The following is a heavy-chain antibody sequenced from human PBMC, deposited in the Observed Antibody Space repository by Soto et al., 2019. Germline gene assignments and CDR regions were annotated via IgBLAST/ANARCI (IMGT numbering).Heavy chain of an antibody. J-gene: IGHJ4*02. V-gene: IGHV4-34*01. CDR1: GGSFSGYY. D-gene: IGHD3-10*01. Sequence: KTSETLSLTCAVYGGSFSGYYWSWIRQPPGKGLEWIGEINHSGSTNYNPSLKSRVTISVDTSKNQFSLKLSSVTAADTAVYYCARGLRITMVRGVINSYYFDYWGQGTLVTVSS. CDR2: INHSGST. CDR3: ARGLRITMVRGVINSYYFDY.